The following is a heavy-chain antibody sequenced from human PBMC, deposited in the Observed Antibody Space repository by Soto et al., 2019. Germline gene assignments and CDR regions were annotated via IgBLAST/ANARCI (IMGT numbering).Heavy chain of an antibody. J-gene: IGHJ6*02. D-gene: IGHD1-20*01. Sequence: PSETLSLTSTVSGGSISSYYWSWIRQPPGKGLEWIGYIYYSGITNYNPSLKSRVTISVDTSKNQFSLKLSSVTAADTAVYYCARYKSNYYYGMDVWGQGTTVTVS. CDR3: ARYKSNYYYGMDV. V-gene: IGHV4-59*01. CDR1: GGSISSYY. CDR2: IYYSGIT.